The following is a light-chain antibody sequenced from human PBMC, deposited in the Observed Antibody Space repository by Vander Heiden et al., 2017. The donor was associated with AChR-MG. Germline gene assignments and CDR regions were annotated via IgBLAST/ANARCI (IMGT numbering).Light chain of an antibody. V-gene: IGLV2-14*03. Sequence: QSALTQPASVSGSPGQSITISCTGTSDDIGTYNSVSWYQQHPGRAPKLIIFDVSTRPSGISARFSGSKSGNTASLTISGLQADDEADYYCLSYIRGRVPYVVGTGTGVTVL. J-gene: IGLJ1*01. CDR2: DVS. CDR1: SDDIGTYNS. CDR3: LSYIRGRVPYV.